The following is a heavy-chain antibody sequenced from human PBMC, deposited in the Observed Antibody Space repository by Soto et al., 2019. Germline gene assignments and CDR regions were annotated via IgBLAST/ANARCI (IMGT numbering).Heavy chain of an antibody. D-gene: IGHD6-19*01. V-gene: IGHV3-23*01. Sequence: EVQLLASGGGLVQPGGSLRLSCAPSGFTFSSYAMNWVRQAPGKGLEWDSAIPGSGGTRYYADSVKGRFTISRDNSKNTLSLQMNGLRAEDTAISYRAKGPLGAVAVTNRYFDYWGQGALVTVSA. CDR3: AKGPLGAVAVTNRYFDY. CDR1: GFTFSSYA. J-gene: IGHJ4*02. CDR2: IPGSGGTR.